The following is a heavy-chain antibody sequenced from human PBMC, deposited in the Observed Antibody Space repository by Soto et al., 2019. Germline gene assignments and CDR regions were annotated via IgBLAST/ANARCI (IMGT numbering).Heavy chain of an antibody. Sequence: GGSLRVSCGASGGPFSNFWRNWVRQAPGQGVEWVAIINQDGSEKNFVDTVKGRFTISRDNARNSLYLQMNSLRPEDTAVYYCARGRVDYIWGSYRDASPPLDYWGQGTLVTVSS. D-gene: IGHD3-16*02. CDR2: INQDGSEK. CDR1: GGPFSNFW. J-gene: IGHJ4*02. CDR3: ARGRVDYIWGSYRDASPPLDY. V-gene: IGHV3-7*03.